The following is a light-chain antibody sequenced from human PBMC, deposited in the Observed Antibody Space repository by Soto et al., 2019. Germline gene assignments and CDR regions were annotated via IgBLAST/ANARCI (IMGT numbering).Light chain of an antibody. J-gene: IGLJ2*01. CDR1: SSDIGGYNY. Sequence: QSALTQPASVSGSPGQSITISCTGTSSDIGGYNYVSWYQQHPGKAPKLMIHDVSNRPSGVSNHFSGSKSGNTASLTISGLQAEDEADYYCSSYTSSSTVIFGGGTKLTVL. V-gene: IGLV2-14*01. CDR3: SSYTSSSTVI. CDR2: DVS.